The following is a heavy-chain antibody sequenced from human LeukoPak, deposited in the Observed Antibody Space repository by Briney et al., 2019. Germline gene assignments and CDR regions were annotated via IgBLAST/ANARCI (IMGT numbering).Heavy chain of an antibody. Sequence: GASVKVSCKASGYTFTSYGISWVRQAPGQGLEWMGWISAYNGSTNYAQKLQGRVTMTTDTSTSTAYMELRSLRSDDTAVYYCARGEITMIVVSEYFQHWGQGTLVTVSS. J-gene: IGHJ1*01. CDR1: GYTFTSYG. D-gene: IGHD3-22*01. CDR3: ARGEITMIVVSEYFQH. V-gene: IGHV1-18*01. CDR2: ISAYNGST.